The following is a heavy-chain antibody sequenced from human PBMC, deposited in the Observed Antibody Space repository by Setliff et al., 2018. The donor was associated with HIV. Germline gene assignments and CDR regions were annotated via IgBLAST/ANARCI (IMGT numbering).Heavy chain of an antibody. J-gene: IGHJ5*02. D-gene: IGHD3-3*01. CDR3: ARVLLITNAVYGVVSNQFDP. V-gene: IGHV3-7*03. CDR2: ISPDGSRN. Sequence: PGGSLRLSCAASGFNFNNFWMHWVRQAPGKGLEWVASISPDGSRNHCVGSVKGRFTASRDNAKRSLYLQMNSLRAEDTAVYYCARVLLITNAVYGVVSNQFDPWGQGTLVT. CDR1: GFNFNNFW.